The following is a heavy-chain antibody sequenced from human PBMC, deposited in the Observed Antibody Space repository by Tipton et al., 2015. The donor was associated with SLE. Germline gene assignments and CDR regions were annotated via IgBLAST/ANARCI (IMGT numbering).Heavy chain of an antibody. Sequence: TLSLTCDVSGYSISSAYYWGWIRQPPGKGLECIGEINHSGSTNYNPSLKSRVTISVDTSKNQFSLKLSSVTAADTAVYYCARVDSAWYLEYWGQGTLVTVSS. V-gene: IGHV4-38-2*01. D-gene: IGHD6-19*01. CDR3: ARVDSAWYLEY. J-gene: IGHJ4*02. CDR1: GYSISSAYY. CDR2: INHSGST.